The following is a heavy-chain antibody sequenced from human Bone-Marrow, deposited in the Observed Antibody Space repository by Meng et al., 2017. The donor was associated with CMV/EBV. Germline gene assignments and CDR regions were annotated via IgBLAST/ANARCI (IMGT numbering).Heavy chain of an antibody. D-gene: IGHD3-3*01. CDR1: GFTFSSYA. Sequence: GGSLRLSCTASGFTFSSYALNWVRQAPGKGLEWVSIIYSGGSSTYYADSVKGRFTISRDNSKTTLYLQMNSLRVEDTAVYYCARSVKGIFGVVKGRGESDYYGMDVWGQGTTVTVSS. CDR3: ARSVKGIFGVVKGRGESDYYGMDV. CDR2: IYSGGSST. V-gene: IGHV3-23*03. J-gene: IGHJ6*02.